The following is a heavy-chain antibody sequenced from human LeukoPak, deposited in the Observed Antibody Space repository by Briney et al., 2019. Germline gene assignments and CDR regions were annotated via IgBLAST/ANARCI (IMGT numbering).Heavy chain of an antibody. V-gene: IGHV4-59*01. Sequence: SETLSLTCTVSGGTISSYYWGWIRQPPGKGLEWIGYIYYSGYTNYNPSLKSRVTISVDTSKNQFSLKPSSVTAADTAVYYCARTTMVRGTYYMDVWGKGTTVTISS. CDR2: IYYSGYT. J-gene: IGHJ6*03. CDR3: ARTTMVRGTYYMDV. CDR1: GGTISSYY. D-gene: IGHD3-10*01.